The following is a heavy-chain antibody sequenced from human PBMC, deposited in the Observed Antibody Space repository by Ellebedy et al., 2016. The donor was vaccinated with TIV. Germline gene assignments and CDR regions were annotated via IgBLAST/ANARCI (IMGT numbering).Heavy chain of an antibody. D-gene: IGHD5-24*01. CDR1: GFTVSSNY. CDR2: IYSSGST. Sequence: GGSLRLSCAASGFTVSSNYMTWVRQPPGKGLEWVSVIYSSGSTYYTDSVKGRFTISRDNSKNTLYLQMNSLRVEDTAVYYCAKMADFDYWGQGTLVTVSS. CDR3: AKMADFDY. V-gene: IGHV3-66*01. J-gene: IGHJ4*02.